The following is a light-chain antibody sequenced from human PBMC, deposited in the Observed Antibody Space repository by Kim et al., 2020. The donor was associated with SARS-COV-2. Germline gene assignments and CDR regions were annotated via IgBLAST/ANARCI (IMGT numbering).Light chain of an antibody. V-gene: IGLV3-19*01. CDR2: GKN. CDR3: NSRDNSGDHVV. J-gene: IGLJ2*01. CDR1: SLKTYY. Sequence: SSELTQDPAVSEALGQTVRITCQGDSLKTYYATWYQQKPGQAPIVVIYGKNNRPSGIPDRFSGSSSGNTASLTVTGAQAVDEADYYCNSRDNSGDHVVFGGGTKLIVL.